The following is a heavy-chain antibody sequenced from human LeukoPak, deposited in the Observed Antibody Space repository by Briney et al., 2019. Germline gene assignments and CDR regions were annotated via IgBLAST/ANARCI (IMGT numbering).Heavy chain of an antibody. D-gene: IGHD3-10*01. CDR2: ISWNSGSI. J-gene: IGHJ4*02. V-gene: IGHV3-9*01. CDR1: GFTFDDYA. Sequence: GGSLRLSCAASGFTFDDYAMHWVRQAPGKGLEWVLGISWNSGSIGYADSVKGRFTISRDNAKNSLYLQMNSLRAEDTALYYCAKGSYGSGSYVDYWGQGTLVTVSS. CDR3: AKGSYGSGSYVDY.